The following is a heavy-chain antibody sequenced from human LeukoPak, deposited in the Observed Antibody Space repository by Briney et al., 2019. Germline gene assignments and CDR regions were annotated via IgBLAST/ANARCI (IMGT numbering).Heavy chain of an antibody. CDR3: ARDSNAATGYSYGYLNY. CDR2: INPNSGGT. V-gene: IGHV1-2*02. J-gene: IGHJ4*02. D-gene: IGHD5-18*01. CDR1: GYTFTGYY. Sequence: ASVKVPCKDSGYTFTGYYMQRLRQAPGQRLEWMGWINPNSGGTNYAQKLQGRVTMTRDTSISTAYMELSRLRSDDTAVYYCARDSNAATGYSYGYLNYWGQGTLVTVSS.